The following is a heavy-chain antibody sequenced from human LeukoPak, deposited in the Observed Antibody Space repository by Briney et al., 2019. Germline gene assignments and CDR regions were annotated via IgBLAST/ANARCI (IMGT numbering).Heavy chain of an antibody. CDR1: GGSISSYY. CDR3: ARSGVRAPDWYFDL. CDR2: IYTSGST. J-gene: IGHJ2*01. V-gene: IGHV4-4*07. D-gene: IGHD2-8*01. Sequence: SETQSLTCTVSGGSISSYYWSWTRQPAGKGLEWIGRIYTSGSTNYNPSLKSRVTMSVDTSKNQFSLKLSSVTAADTAVYYCARSGVRAPDWYFDLWGRGTLVTVSS.